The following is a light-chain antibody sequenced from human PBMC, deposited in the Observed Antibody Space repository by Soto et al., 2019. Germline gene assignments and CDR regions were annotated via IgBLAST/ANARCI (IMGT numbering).Light chain of an antibody. Sequence: EIQVTQSASSLSASXXDRVTITCRASQSSNTFLTWYQQKPGQAPKXXIFAASSLQSGVPSRFSGSRSGPDFTLTISSLQPEDFATYYCQQSSRSPPTFGPGTKVDIK. V-gene: IGKV1-39*01. CDR3: QQSSRSPPT. J-gene: IGKJ1*01. CDR1: QSSNTF. CDR2: AAS.